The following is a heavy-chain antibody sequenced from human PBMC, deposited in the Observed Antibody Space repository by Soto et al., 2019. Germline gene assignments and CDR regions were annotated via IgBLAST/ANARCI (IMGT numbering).Heavy chain of an antibody. V-gene: IGHV1-18*01. CDR2: ISAYNGNT. J-gene: IGHJ6*02. CDR1: GYTFIRYC. D-gene: IGHD2-15*01. Sequence: ASVKVSCQASGYTFIRYCVSWGRQPPGRGLVWMGWISAYNGNTNYAQKLQGRVTMTTDTPTSTAYMELRSLRSDDTAVYYCARVAWEDLRGGTHYGMYVWGHGITVTLAS. CDR3: ARVAWEDLRGGTHYGMYV.